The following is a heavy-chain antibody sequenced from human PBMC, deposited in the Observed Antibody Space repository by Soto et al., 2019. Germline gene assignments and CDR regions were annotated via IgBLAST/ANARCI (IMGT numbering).Heavy chain of an antibody. Sequence: ASVKVPCKASGYTFTNQYMHWVRQAPGQGLEWMGIINPLGGSTNYAEKFQGRVTMTRDTSTSTVYMELSSLRFEDTAVYYCASSTYYYDSSGSYWGQGTLVTVSS. J-gene: IGHJ4*02. CDR3: ASSTYYYDSSGSY. D-gene: IGHD3-22*01. V-gene: IGHV1-46*03. CDR2: INPLGGST. CDR1: GYTFTNQY.